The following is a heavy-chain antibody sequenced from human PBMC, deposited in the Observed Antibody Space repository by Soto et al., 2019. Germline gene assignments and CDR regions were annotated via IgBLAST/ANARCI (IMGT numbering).Heavy chain of an antibody. Sequence: ASVKVSCKASGGTFSSYAISWVRQAPGQGLEWMGGIIPIFGTANYAQKFQGRVTITADESTSTAYMELSSLRSEDTAVYYCANSSYDILTGSNESPYYYYGMDVWGQGTTVTVSS. D-gene: IGHD3-9*01. J-gene: IGHJ6*02. CDR2: IIPIFGTA. V-gene: IGHV1-69*13. CDR3: ANSSYDILTGSNESPYYYYGMDV. CDR1: GGTFSSYA.